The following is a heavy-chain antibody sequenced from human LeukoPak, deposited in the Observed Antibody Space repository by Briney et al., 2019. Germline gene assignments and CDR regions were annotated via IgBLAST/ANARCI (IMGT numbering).Heavy chain of an antibody. J-gene: IGHJ4*02. CDR3: AREDFKGIAVAGPFDY. D-gene: IGHD6-19*01. Sequence: ASVKVSCKASGGTFSSYAISWVRQAPGQGLEWMGGIIPIFGTANYAQKFQGRVTITADESTSTAYMELSSLRSEDTAVYYCAREDFKGIAVAGPFDYWGQGTLVTVSS. V-gene: IGHV1-69*13. CDR1: GGTFSSYA. CDR2: IIPIFGTA.